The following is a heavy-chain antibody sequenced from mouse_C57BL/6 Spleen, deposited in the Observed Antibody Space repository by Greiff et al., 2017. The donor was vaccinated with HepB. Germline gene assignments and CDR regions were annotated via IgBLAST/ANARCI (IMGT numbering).Heavy chain of an antibody. CDR2: IYPGDGDT. J-gene: IGHJ3*01. CDR3: AVDYDYDWFAY. CDR1: GYAFSSSW. Sequence: VQLQESGPELVKPGASVKISCKASGYAFSSSWMNWVKQRPGKGLEWIGRIYPGDGDTNYNGKFKGKAKLTADKSSSTAYMQLSSLTSEDSAVYFCAVDYDYDWFAYWGQGTLVTVSA. D-gene: IGHD2-4*01. V-gene: IGHV1-82*01.